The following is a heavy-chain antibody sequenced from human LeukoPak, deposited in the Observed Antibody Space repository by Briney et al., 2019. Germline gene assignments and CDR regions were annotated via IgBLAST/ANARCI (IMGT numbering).Heavy chain of an antibody. Sequence: GGSLRLSCAASGFTFSSYGMHWVRQAPGKGLEWVAIIWYDGSNKYYADSVKGRFTISRDNSKNTLYLQMNSLRAEDTAVYYCARAESTWYSGLDYWGQGTMVTVSS. J-gene: IGHJ4*02. CDR2: IWYDGSNK. V-gene: IGHV3-33*01. D-gene: IGHD6-13*01. CDR3: ARAESTWYSGLDY. CDR1: GFTFSSYG.